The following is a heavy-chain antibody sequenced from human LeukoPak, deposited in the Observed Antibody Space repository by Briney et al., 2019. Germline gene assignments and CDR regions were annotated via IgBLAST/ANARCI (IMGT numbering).Heavy chain of an antibody. CDR1: GGTFSSYA. CDR3: ASYPRYVSTPPFDY. J-gene: IGHJ4*02. CDR2: IIPIFGTA. Sequence: SVKVSCKASGGTFSSYAISWVRQAPGQGLEWMGGIIPIFGTANYAQKFQGRVTITADESTSTAYMELSRLTSDDTAVYYCASYPRYVSTPPFDYWGQGTLVTVSS. V-gene: IGHV1-69*01. D-gene: IGHD2-15*01.